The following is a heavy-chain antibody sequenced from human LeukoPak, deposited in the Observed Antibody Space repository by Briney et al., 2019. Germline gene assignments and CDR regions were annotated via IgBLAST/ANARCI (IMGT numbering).Heavy chain of an antibody. CDR3: ARDQEGYYDSSGYYSGYYYYMDV. J-gene: IGHJ6*03. V-gene: IGHV4-61*02. CDR1: GGSISSGSYY. D-gene: IGHD3-22*01. CDR2: IYTSGST. Sequence: SETLSLTCTVSGGSISSGSYYWSWIRQPAGKGLEWIGRIYTSGSTNYNPSLKSRVTISVDTSKNQFSLKLSSVTAADTAVYYCARDQEGYYDSSGYYSGYYYYMDVWGKGTTVTISS.